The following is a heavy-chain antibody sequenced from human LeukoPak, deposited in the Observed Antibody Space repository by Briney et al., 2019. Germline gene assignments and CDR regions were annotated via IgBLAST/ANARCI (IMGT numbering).Heavy chain of an antibody. CDR3: ARGGSYYFYNGMDV. V-gene: IGHV1-69*04. Sequence: ASVKVSCKASGGTFTSYGINWVRQAPGLGLEWMGRIIPIVGILNYAQRFQGRVTITADNSTNIAYMELSSLRSEDTAVYYCARGGSYYFYNGMDVWGQGTTVTGSS. J-gene: IGHJ6*02. CDR2: IIPIVGIL. D-gene: IGHD1-26*01. CDR1: GGTFTSYG.